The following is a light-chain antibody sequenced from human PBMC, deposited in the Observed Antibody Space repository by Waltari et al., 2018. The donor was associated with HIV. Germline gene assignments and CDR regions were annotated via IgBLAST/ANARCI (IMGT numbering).Light chain of an antibody. Sequence: QLVLTHSPYASAYLGASVKPTCALSGGHTGYDLAWHQQQPAKGPRYLMKVNSDGSHNQVDGIPDRFSGSSSGAERYLTFSSLQSDAEADYYCQTWENGPKVFGGGTKLTVV. J-gene: IGLJ3*02. CDR2: VNSDGSH. CDR3: QTWENGPKV. CDR1: GGHTGYD. V-gene: IGLV4-69*01.